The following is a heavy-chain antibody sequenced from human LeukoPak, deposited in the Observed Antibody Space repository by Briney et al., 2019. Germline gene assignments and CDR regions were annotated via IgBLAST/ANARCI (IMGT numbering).Heavy chain of an antibody. D-gene: IGHD3-9*01. CDR1: GYTFTGYY. V-gene: IGHV1-2*02. CDR2: INPNSGGT. J-gene: IGHJ4*02. Sequence: ASVKVSCKASGYTFTGYYMHWVRQAPGQGLEWMGWINPNSGGTNYAQKFQGRVTMTRDTSISTAYMELSRLRSDDTAVYYCASNLVDYDILTGYCTYWGQGTLVTVSS. CDR3: ASNLVDYDILTGYCTY.